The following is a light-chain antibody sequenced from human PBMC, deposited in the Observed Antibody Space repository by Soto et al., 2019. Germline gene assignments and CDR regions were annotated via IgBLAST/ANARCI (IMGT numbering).Light chain of an antibody. Sequence: DIQMTPSPSSLSASVGDRVTITCRASQSISSYLNWYQQKPGNAPKILIYSASKLQSGVPRRFSVSGSGTDFTLTISSLQPEDFATYFCQQSHRTPFTFGQGTKLEI. CDR2: SAS. CDR1: QSISSY. V-gene: IGKV1-39*01. CDR3: QQSHRTPFT. J-gene: IGKJ2*01.